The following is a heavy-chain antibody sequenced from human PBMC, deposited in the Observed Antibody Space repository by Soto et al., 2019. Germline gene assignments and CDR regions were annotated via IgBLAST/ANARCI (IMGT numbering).Heavy chain of an antibody. CDR1: GFTFSAYA. Sequence: EVQLLESGGGLVQPGGSLRLSCAASGFTFSAYAMSWLRQAPGKGLEWVSTLSGNGVSTFYADSVKGRFTISRDNSKNTLNLQMISLGAEDTAVYYCAKETPGGDWGVYYWGQGDPVPVSS. J-gene: IGHJ4*02. CDR3: AKETPGGDWGVYY. CDR2: LSGNGVST. D-gene: IGHD2-21*02. V-gene: IGHV3-23*01.